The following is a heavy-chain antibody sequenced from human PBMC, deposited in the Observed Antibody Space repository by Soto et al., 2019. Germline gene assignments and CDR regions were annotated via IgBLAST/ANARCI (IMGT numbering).Heavy chain of an antibody. Sequence: GGSLRLSCAAAGFRFNDYYMTWIRQAPGKGLGWVSYISSGSSTTYYAHSVKGRFTISRDNAKNSLYLQMNSLRAEDTAVYYCATSSGALAASFPYYFDYWGQGTLVTVSS. J-gene: IGHJ4*02. CDR3: ATSSGALAASFPYYFDY. D-gene: IGHD6-25*01. CDR1: GFRFNDYY. V-gene: IGHV3-11*01. CDR2: ISSGSSTT.